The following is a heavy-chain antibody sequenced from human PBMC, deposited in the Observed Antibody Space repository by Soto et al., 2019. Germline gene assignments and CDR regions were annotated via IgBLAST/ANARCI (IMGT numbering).Heavy chain of an antibody. V-gene: IGHV1-46*01. CDR3: ARSPLWGWIQSWHFDY. CDR2: INPSGGSA. Sequence: QVQLVQSGAEVKKPGASVKVSCKASGYTFTTYYIHWVRQAPGQGLEWIGVINPSGGSATYTQNFQDRVTMTRETSTSTVTMELGSLTTDDTALYYCARSPLWGWIQSWHFDYWGQGALVTVSS. D-gene: IGHD5-18*01. CDR1: GYTFTTYY. J-gene: IGHJ4*02.